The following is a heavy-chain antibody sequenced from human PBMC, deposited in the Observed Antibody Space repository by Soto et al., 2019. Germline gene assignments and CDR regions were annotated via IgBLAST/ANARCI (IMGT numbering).Heavy chain of an antibody. CDR3: ARVFVQGDGMDV. Sequence: GGSLRLSCTASGFTFSSYEMNWVRQAPGKGPEWVSYIGSTPTGIYYADSVKGRFTISRDNAKNSLYLQMNSLRAEDTAVYYCARVFVQGDGMDVWGQGTTVTVSS. D-gene: IGHD3-10*02. CDR2: IGSTPTGI. CDR1: GFTFSSYE. V-gene: IGHV3-48*03. J-gene: IGHJ6*02.